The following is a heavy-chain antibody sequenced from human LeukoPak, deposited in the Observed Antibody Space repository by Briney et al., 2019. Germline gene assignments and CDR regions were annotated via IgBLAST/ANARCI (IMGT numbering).Heavy chain of an antibody. CDR2: IKSKTDGGTR. V-gene: IGHV3-15*01. Sequence: GGSLRLSCAASGFTFSSYGMHWVRQAPGKGLEWVGRIKSKTDGGTRDYAAPVKGRFTISRDDSKNTLYLQMNSLKTEDTAVYYCTTEDGVADAFDIWGQGTMVTVSS. CDR1: GFTFSSYG. D-gene: IGHD4-17*01. J-gene: IGHJ3*02. CDR3: TTEDGVADAFDI.